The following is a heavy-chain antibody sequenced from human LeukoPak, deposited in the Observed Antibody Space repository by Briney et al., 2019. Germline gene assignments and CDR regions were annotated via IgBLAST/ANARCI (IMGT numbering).Heavy chain of an antibody. CDR2: IFHTGST. J-gene: IGHJ4*02. D-gene: IGHD3-10*01. CDR3: ARGRGLDY. V-gene: IGHV4-59*13. CDR1: GGSISNYF. Sequence: SETLSLTCTVSGGSISNYFWSWIRQPPGKGLEWIGYIFHTGSTNYNPSLKSRVTISVDTSKNQFSLKLSSVTAADTAVYYCARGRGLDYWGQGTLVTVSS.